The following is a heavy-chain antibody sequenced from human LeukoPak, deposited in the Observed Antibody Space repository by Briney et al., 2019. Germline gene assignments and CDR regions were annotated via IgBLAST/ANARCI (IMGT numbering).Heavy chain of an antibody. Sequence: PSETLSLTCTVSGGSISSYYWSWIRQPPGKGLEWIGYIYYSGSTNYNPSLKSRVTISVDTSKNQFSLKLSSVTAAGTAVYYCARHVRDYDILTGYYTSWFDPWGQGTLVTVSS. V-gene: IGHV4-59*08. CDR1: GGSISSYY. CDR3: ARHVRDYDILTGYYTSWFDP. D-gene: IGHD3-9*01. J-gene: IGHJ5*02. CDR2: IYYSGST.